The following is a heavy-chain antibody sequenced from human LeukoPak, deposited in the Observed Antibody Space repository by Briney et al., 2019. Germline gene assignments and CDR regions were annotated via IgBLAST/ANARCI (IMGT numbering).Heavy chain of an antibody. CDR2: INPNSGGT. V-gene: IGHV1-2*02. Sequence: GASVKVSCKASGYTFTSYGISWVRQAPGQGLEWMGWINPNSGGTNYAQKFQGRVTMTRDTSISTAYMELSRLRSDDTAVYYCAGGPRAFDIWGQGTMVTVSS. CDR1: GYTFTSYG. CDR3: AGGPRAFDI. J-gene: IGHJ3*02.